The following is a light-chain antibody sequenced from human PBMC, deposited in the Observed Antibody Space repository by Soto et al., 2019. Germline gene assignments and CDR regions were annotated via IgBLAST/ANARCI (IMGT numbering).Light chain of an antibody. J-gene: IGLJ3*02. V-gene: IGLV1-40*01. Sequence: QSVLTQPPSVSGATGQRVTISCTGSSSNIGAGYEVHWYQQLPGTAPKLLIYGNSNRPSGVPDRFSGSKSGTSASLAITGLQAEDEADYYCQSYDSSLSGSVFGGGTKLTVL. CDR1: SSNIGAGYE. CDR2: GNS. CDR3: QSYDSSLSGSV.